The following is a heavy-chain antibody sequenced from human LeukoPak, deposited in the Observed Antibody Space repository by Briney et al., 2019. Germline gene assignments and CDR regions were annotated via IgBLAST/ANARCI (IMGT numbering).Heavy chain of an antibody. CDR3: AKERYDSGTYSYFDY. V-gene: IGHV3-23*01. CDR2: ISGSGGST. D-gene: IGHD3-10*01. Sequence: GGSLRLSCAASGFTFSSYSMNWVRQAPGKGLEWVSAISGSGGSTYYADSVKGRFTISRDNSKNTLYLQMSSLRAEDTAVYYCAKERYDSGTYSYFDYWGQGTVVTVSS. CDR1: GFTFSSYS. J-gene: IGHJ4*02.